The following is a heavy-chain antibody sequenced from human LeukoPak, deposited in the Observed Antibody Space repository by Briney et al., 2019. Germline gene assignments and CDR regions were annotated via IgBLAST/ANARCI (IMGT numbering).Heavy chain of an antibody. J-gene: IGHJ4*02. D-gene: IGHD1-7*01. CDR1: GFTVSSNY. CDR2: IYSAGST. V-gene: IGHV3-53*01. Sequence: GGSLRLSCAASGFTVSSNYMSWVRQAPGKGLEWVSVIYSAGSTYYADSVKGRFTISRDNSKNTLYPQMNSLRAEDTAVYYCARVAGVANYIDYWGQGTLVTVSS. CDR3: ARVAGVANYIDY.